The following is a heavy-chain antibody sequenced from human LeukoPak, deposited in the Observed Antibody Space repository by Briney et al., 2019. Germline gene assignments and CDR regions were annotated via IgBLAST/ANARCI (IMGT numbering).Heavy chain of an antibody. CDR1: GYTFTNYG. CDR3: ARDWGSIKVITDY. V-gene: IGHV1-18*01. Sequence: ASVKVSCKASGYTFTNYGIHWVRQAPGQGLEWMGWISANSGHTNYAQRLQGRVTMTTDTSTSTAYMELRSLRSDDTAVYYCARDWGSIKVITDYWGQGTLVTVSS. J-gene: IGHJ4*02. CDR2: ISANSGHT. D-gene: IGHD3-16*01.